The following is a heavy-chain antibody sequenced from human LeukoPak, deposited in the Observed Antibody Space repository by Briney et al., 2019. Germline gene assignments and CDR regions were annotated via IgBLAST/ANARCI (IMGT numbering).Heavy chain of an antibody. CDR1: GGSISSSSYY. J-gene: IGHJ4*02. D-gene: IGHD3-10*01. V-gene: IGHV4-39*01. CDR2: IYYSGYT. Sequence: SETLSLTCTVSGGSISSSSYYWGWIRQPPGTGLEWIGTIYYSGYTYYNPSLESRVTISVDTSKNQFSLKLNSVTAADTAIYYCAKHYMGSSYNRGLDYWGQGTLVTVSS. CDR3: AKHYMGSSYNRGLDY.